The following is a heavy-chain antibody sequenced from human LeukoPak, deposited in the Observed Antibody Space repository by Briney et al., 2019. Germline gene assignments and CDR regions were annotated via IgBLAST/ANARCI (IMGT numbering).Heavy chain of an antibody. Sequence: GGSLRLSCAASGFTVSSNYMSWVRQAPGKGLEWVSVIYSGGSTYYADSVKGRFTISRDNSKNTLYLQMNSLRAEDTAVYYCANRVKAAAPKYWGQGTLVTVSS. CDR2: IYSGGST. CDR3: ANRVKAAAPKY. J-gene: IGHJ4*02. CDR1: GFTVSSNY. D-gene: IGHD6-13*01. V-gene: IGHV3-53*01.